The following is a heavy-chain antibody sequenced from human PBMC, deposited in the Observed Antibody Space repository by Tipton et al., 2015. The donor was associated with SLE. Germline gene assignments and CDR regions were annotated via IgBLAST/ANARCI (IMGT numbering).Heavy chain of an antibody. J-gene: IGHJ4*02. CDR3: ARGLSTQLGAYYFDY. CDR2: IYYSGST. Sequence: LRLSCTVSGGSISSHYWSWIRQPPGKGLEWIGYIYYSGSTNYNPSLKSRVTISVDTSKNQFSLKLSSVTAADTAVYYCARGLSTQLGAYYFDYWGQGTLVTVPS. D-gene: IGHD6-6*01. V-gene: IGHV4-59*11. CDR1: GGSISSHY.